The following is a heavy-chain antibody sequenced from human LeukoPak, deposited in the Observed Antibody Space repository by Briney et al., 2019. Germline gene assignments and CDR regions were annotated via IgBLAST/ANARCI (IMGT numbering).Heavy chain of an antibody. J-gene: IGHJ5*02. V-gene: IGHV1-18*01. CDR3: ARRSGYGDYVNWFDP. Sequence: ASVKVSCKASGYTFTSYGISWVRQAPGQGLEWMGWISAYNGNTNYAQKLQGRVTMTTDTSTSTAYMELRSLRSDDTAVYYCARRSGYGDYVNWFDPWGQGTLVTVSS. CDR1: GYTFTSYG. D-gene: IGHD4-17*01. CDR2: ISAYNGNT.